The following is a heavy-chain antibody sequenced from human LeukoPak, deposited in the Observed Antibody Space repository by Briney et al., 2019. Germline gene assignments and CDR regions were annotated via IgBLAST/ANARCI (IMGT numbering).Heavy chain of an antibody. J-gene: IGHJ2*01. CDR3: ARDRSVTGYWYFDL. CDR1: GGSITSSGYS. V-gene: IGHV4-30-2*01. Sequence: SQTLSLTCAVSGGSITSSGYSWSWIRQPPGKGLEWIGYLYPSGGTFYNPSVKSRVTILVDRSKNQLSLNLNSVTAADTAVYYCARDRSVTGYWYFDLWGRGTLVTVSS. D-gene: IGHD2-21*02. CDR2: LYPSGGT.